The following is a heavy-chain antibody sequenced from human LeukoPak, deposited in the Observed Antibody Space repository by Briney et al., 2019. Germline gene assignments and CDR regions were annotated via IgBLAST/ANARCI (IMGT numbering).Heavy chain of an antibody. CDR3: AREARDFWSGYYTGYAFDI. CDR1: GGSISSYY. Sequence: PSETLSLTCTVSGGSISSYYWSWIRQPAGKGLEWIGRIYTSGSTNYNPSLKSRVTMSVDTSKNQFSLKLSSVAAADTAVYYCAREARDFWSGYYTGYAFDIWGQGTMVTVSS. V-gene: IGHV4-4*07. J-gene: IGHJ3*02. CDR2: IYTSGST. D-gene: IGHD3-3*01.